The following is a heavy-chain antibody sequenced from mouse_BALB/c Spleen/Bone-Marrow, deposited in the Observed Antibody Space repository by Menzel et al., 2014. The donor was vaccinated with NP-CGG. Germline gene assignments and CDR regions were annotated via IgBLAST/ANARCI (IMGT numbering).Heavy chain of an antibody. CDR1: GFTFSDFY. J-gene: IGHJ3*01. CDR2: SRNKAKHYTT. V-gene: IGHV7-1*02. CDR3: ARDVGYGNHFVY. D-gene: IGHD2-10*02. Sequence: EVQLVESGGGLVQPGDSLRLSCATSGFTFSDFYMEWVRQPPGKRLEWIAASRNKAKHYTTEYSASVKGRFIVSRDTSQSILYLQMNALRAEDTAIYYCARDVGYGNHFVYWGQGTLVTVSA.